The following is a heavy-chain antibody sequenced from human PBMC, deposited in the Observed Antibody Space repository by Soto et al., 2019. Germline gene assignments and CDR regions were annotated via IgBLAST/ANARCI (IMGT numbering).Heavy chain of an antibody. D-gene: IGHD3-9*01. CDR3: ARYLPDP. Sequence: GGSLRLSCTVSGFTFSNYEINWVRQAPGKGLEWISYISSSGTLIYYSDSVQGRFRVSRDNAKESLYLQMNSLRAEDTAVYYCARYLPDPWGQGTLVTVSS. V-gene: IGHV3-48*03. J-gene: IGHJ5*02. CDR1: GFTFSNYE. CDR2: ISSSGTLI.